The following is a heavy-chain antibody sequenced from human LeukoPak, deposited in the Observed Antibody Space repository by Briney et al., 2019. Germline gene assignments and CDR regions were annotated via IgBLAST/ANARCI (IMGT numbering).Heavy chain of an antibody. CDR1: GFTFSSYE. CDR2: ISSSGSTI. CDR3: AKDWTGTKPFDL. Sequence: TGGSLRLSCAASGFTFSSYEMNWVRQAPGKGLEWVSYISSSGSTIYYADSVKGRFTISRDNSKNTLYLQMNSLRAEDTAVYYCAKDWTGTKPFDLWGRGTLVTVSS. V-gene: IGHV3-48*03. D-gene: IGHD3/OR15-3a*01. J-gene: IGHJ2*01.